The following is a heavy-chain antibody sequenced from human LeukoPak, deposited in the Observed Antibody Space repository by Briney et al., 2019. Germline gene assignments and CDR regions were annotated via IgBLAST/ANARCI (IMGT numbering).Heavy chain of an antibody. CDR3: AKDSHLFCSGGSCYSGYFDY. CDR2: ISYDGSNK. J-gene: IGHJ4*02. V-gene: IGHV3-30*18. Sequence: PGGSLRLSCAASGFTFSSYGMHWVRQAPGKGLEWVAVISYDGSNKYYADSVKGRFTISRDNSKNTLYLQMNSLRAEDTAVYYCAKDSHLFCSGGSCYSGYFDYWGQGTLVTVSS. D-gene: IGHD2-15*01. CDR1: GFTFSSYG.